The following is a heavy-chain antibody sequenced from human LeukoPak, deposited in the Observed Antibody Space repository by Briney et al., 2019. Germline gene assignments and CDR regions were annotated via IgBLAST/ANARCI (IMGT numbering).Heavy chain of an antibody. CDR2: IYSRGST. V-gene: IGHV4-4*07. CDR1: GGSISSYY. CDR3: ARVGRVGEWLDP. Sequence: SETLSLTCTVSGGSISSYYWSWIRQPAGKGLEWIGRIYSRGSTNYHPSLERRVTISEDTSKNRFSLKLSSVTTADTAVYYCARVGRVGEWLDPWGQGTLVTVSS. D-gene: IGHD1-26*01. J-gene: IGHJ5*02.